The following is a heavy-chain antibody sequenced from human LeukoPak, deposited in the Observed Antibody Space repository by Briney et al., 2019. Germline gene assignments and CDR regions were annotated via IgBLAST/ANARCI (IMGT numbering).Heavy chain of an antibody. V-gene: IGHV3-23*01. D-gene: IGHD5-24*01. Sequence: GGSLRLSCAASGFTFSSYAITWVRQAPGKGLEWVSGISGSGGSTYYADSVKGRFTISRDNSKNTLYLQMNNLRAEDTAVYYCARDNSVRDEAWWFNPWGQGTLVTVSS. CDR1: GFTFSSYA. CDR2: ISGSGGST. J-gene: IGHJ5*02. CDR3: ARDNSVRDEAWWFNP.